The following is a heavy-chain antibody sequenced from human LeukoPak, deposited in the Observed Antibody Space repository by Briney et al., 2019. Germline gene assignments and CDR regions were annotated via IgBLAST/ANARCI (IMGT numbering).Heavy chain of an antibody. D-gene: IGHD3-10*01. CDR3: ARVTVELLWFGELLYYGMDV. J-gene: IGHJ6*02. CDR1: GYTFTSYD. V-gene: IGHV1-8*01. Sequence: ASVKVSCKASGYTFTSYDINWVRQATGQGLEWMGWMNPNSGNTGYAQKFQGGVTMTRNTSISTAYMELSSLRSEDTAVYYCARVTVELLWFGELLYYGMDVWGQGTTVTVSS. CDR2: MNPNSGNT.